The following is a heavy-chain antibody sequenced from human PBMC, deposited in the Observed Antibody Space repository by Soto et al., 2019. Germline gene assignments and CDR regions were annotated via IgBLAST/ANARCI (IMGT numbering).Heavy chain of an antibody. J-gene: IGHJ4*02. D-gene: IGHD2-15*01. CDR2: IKEDGSEE. CDR3: ARDEGCGGGSCYSIWRY. Sequence: EVQLVESGGGLVQPGGSLRLSCAASGFSFGTYWISWVRQAPGKGLEWVANIKEDGSEEYYVDSVKGRFTISRDNAKNSLYLQMNSLRAEDTAMYCCARDEGCGGGSCYSIWRYWGQGTLVTVSP. V-gene: IGHV3-7*01. CDR1: GFSFGTYW.